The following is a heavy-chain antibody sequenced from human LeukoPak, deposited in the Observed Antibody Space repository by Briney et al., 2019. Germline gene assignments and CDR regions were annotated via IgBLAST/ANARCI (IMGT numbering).Heavy chain of an antibody. V-gene: IGHV3-23*01. CDR2: ISGSGGST. D-gene: IGHD3-22*01. CDR3: VKEGYYDSSGYYFDY. Sequence: GGSLRLSCAASGFTFSSYAMSWVRQAPGKGLEWVSAISGSGGSTYYADSVKGRFTISRDNSKNTLYLQMSSLRAEDTAVYYCVKEGYYDSSGYYFDYWGQGTLVTVSS. CDR1: GFTFSSYA. J-gene: IGHJ4*02.